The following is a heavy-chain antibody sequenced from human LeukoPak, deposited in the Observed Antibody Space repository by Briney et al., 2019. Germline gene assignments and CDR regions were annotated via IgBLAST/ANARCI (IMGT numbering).Heavy chain of an antibody. CDR2: IYHSGST. D-gene: IGHD1-26*01. V-gene: IGHV4-38-2*02. Sequence: SETLSLTCTVSGYSISSGYYWGWIRPPPGKGLEWIGSIYHSGSTYCNPSLKSRVTISVDTSKDQFSLKLSSVTAADTAVYYCARETKELGLSYWGQGTLVTVSS. J-gene: IGHJ4*02. CDR1: GYSISSGYY. CDR3: ARETKELGLSY.